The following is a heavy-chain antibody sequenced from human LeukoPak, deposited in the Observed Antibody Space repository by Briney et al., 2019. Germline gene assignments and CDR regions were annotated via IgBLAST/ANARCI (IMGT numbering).Heavy chain of an antibody. CDR3: ARGTAAVY. D-gene: IGHD6-25*01. V-gene: IGHV4-59*01. CDR1: GGSITGYS. J-gene: IGHJ4*02. CDR2: ISSRGAT. Sequence: SETLSLTCTVSGGSITGYSWSWFRQSPVKGLEWIGYISSRGATNSNPSLKSRVTVSLDMSKNQFSLKLNSVTAADTAVYYCARGTAAVYWGQGTLVTVSS.